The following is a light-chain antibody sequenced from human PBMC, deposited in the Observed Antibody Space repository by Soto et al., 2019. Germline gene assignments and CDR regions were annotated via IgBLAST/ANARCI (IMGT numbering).Light chain of an antibody. J-gene: IGLJ2*01. Sequence: QPVLTQPASVSGSPGQSITISCTGTSSDVGSYNLVSWYQQYPGKAPKLMIYEGSKRPSGVSNRFSGSKSGNTASLTISGLQAEDEADYHCCSYVGSSTFVVFGGWTKLTVL. V-gene: IGLV2-23*03. CDR2: EGS. CDR3: CSYVGSSTFVV. CDR1: SSDVGSYNL.